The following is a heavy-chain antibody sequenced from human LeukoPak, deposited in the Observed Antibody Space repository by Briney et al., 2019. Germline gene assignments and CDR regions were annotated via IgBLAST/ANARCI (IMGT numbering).Heavy chain of an antibody. CDR3: ATVGYSYGAFDY. V-gene: IGHV1-24*01. CDR2: IDREDGQT. D-gene: IGHD5-18*01. CDR1: GYTLSEIS. J-gene: IGHJ4*02. Sequence: ASVKVSCKVSGYTLSEISMYWVRQAPGKGLEWMGGIDREDGQTIYEQKFQGRVTMTEDTYTDTAYMEVSRLPSEDTAFYYCATVGYSYGAFDYWGQGPLVTVSS.